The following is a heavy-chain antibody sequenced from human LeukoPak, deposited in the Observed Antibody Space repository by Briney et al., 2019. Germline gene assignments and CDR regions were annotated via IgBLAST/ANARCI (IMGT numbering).Heavy chain of an antibody. CDR1: GYSFTSYW. J-gene: IGHJ5*02. D-gene: IGHD3-10*01. CDR3: ARVPHYYGSGSENWFDP. V-gene: IGHV5-51*01. Sequence: GESLKISCKGSGYSFTSYWIGWVRQMPGKGLEWMGIIYPGDSDTRYSPSFQGQVTISADKSISTAYLQWSSLKASDTAMYYCARVPHYYGSGSENWFDPWGQGTLVTVSS. CDR2: IYPGDSDT.